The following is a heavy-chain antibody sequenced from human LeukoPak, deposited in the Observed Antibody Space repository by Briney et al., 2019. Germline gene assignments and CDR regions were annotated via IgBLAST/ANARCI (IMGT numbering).Heavy chain of an antibody. CDR2: ISGYNGDT. CDR3: ATSTGGYSDLYFHY. CDR1: GHTFTAYG. V-gene: IGHV1-18*01. Sequence: ASVKVSCKASGHTFTAYGISWVRQAPGQGLEWMGWISGYNGDTKYAQRFEGRVTMTTDTSTTTAFMDLRSLRSDDTAVYFCATSTGGYSDLYFHYWGQGTLVSASS. D-gene: IGHD3-22*01. J-gene: IGHJ4*02.